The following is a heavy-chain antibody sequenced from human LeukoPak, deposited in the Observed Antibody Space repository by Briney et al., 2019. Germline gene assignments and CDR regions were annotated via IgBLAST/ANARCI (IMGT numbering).Heavy chain of an antibody. D-gene: IGHD3-10*01. CDR2: ISGSGGST. V-gene: IGHV3-23*01. CDR3: AIHFYGSGSYYNVPLDY. Sequence: GGSLRLSCAASGFTVSSNYMSWVRQAPVKVLEWVSVISGSGGSTYYADSVKGRFTISRDNSKNTLYLQMNSLRAEDTAVYYCAIHFYGSGSYYNVPLDYWGQGTLVTVSS. J-gene: IGHJ4*02. CDR1: GFTVSSNY.